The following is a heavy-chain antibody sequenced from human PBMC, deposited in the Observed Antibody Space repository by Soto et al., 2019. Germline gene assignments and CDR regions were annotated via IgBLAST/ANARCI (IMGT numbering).Heavy chain of an antibody. V-gene: IGHV4-34*01. CDR1: GGSFSGYY. CDR3: AGFRGGLTTVVTPPEMKYGTDV. CDR2: INHSGST. D-gene: IGHD4-17*01. Sequence: SETLSLTCAVYGGSFSGYYWSWIRQPPGKGLEWIGEINHSGSTNYNPSLKSRVTISVDTSKNQFSLKLSSVTAADTAVYYCAGFRGGLTTVVTPPEMKYGTDVWGQGTTVTVSS. J-gene: IGHJ6*02.